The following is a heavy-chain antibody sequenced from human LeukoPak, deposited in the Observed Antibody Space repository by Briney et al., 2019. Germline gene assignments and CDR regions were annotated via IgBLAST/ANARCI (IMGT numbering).Heavy chain of an antibody. J-gene: IGHJ3*02. Sequence: GASVKVSCKASGGTFSSYAISWVRQAPGQGLEWMGGIIPIFGTANYAQKFQGRVTITTDESTSTAYMELSSLRSEDTAVYYCARKMLETGHDAFDIWGQGTMVTVSS. CDR2: IIPIFGTA. V-gene: IGHV1-69*05. CDR1: GGTFSSYA. CDR3: ARKMLETGHDAFDI. D-gene: IGHD1-1*01.